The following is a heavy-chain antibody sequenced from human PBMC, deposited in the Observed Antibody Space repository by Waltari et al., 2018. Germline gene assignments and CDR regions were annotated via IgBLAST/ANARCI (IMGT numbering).Heavy chain of an antibody. CDR3: ARRVGSGSYWDY. CDR1: GYSLTTYW. D-gene: IGHD3-10*01. Sequence: QLVLSGAEVQKPGVALTFSCKAAGYSLTTYWIGWVRQMPGKGLEWMGIIYPGDSDTRYSPSFQGQVTISADKSISTAYLQWSSLKASDTAMYYCARRVGSGSYWDYWGQGTLVTVSS. CDR2: IYPGDSDT. V-gene: IGHV5-51*01. J-gene: IGHJ4*02.